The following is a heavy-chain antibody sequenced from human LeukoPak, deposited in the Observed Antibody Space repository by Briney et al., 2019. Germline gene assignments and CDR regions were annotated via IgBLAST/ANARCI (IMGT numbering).Heavy chain of an antibody. D-gene: IGHD5-18*01. Sequence: GGSLRLSCAASGFTFSNYAMHWVRQAPGKGLEDVSAISSSGGTTYYANSVKGRFTISRDNAKNSLYLQMNSLRAEDTALYYCAKDLSQYSYGYMLDYWGQGTLVTVSS. J-gene: IGHJ4*02. V-gene: IGHV3-64*01. CDR1: GFTFSNYA. CDR2: ISSSGGTT. CDR3: AKDLSQYSYGYMLDY.